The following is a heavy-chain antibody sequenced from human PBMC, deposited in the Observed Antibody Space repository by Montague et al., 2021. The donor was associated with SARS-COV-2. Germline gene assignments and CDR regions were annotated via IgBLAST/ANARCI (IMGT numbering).Heavy chain of an antibody. Sequence: SETLSLTCTVSGGSISRYSWTWIRQPPGKGLEWIGYIYTSGSTNYNPSLTSRVTISVDTSKNQFSLKLSSVAAADTAVYYCARVGRGSSWCAVAFDIWGQGTMVTVSS. CDR2: IYTSGST. CDR1: GGSISRYS. V-gene: IGHV4-59*01. CDR3: ARVGRGSSWCAVAFDI. J-gene: IGHJ3*02. D-gene: IGHD6-13*01.